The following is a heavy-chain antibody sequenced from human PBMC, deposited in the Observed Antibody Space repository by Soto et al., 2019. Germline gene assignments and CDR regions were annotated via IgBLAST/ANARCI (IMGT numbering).Heavy chain of an antibody. J-gene: IGHJ4*02. Sequence: SETLSLTSTVSGGSISSGGYYWSWIRQHPGKGLEWIGYIYYSGSTYYNPSLKSRVTISVDTSKNQFSLKLSSVTAADTAVYYCARNKLDSSSWYYFDYWGQGTLVTVSS. CDR1: GGSISSGGYY. V-gene: IGHV4-31*03. CDR3: ARNKLDSSSWYYFDY. D-gene: IGHD6-13*01. CDR2: IYYSGST.